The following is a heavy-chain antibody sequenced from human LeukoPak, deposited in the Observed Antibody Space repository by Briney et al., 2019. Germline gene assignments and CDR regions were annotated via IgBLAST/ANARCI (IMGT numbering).Heavy chain of an antibody. V-gene: IGHV4-34*01. CDR3: ARSTGYSYGSSYYYYGMDV. CDR2: INHRGST. D-gene: IGHD5-18*01. Sequence: PSETLSLTCAVYGGSFSGYYWSWIRQPPGKGLEWIGEINHRGSTNYNPSLKSRVTISVDTSKNQFSLKLSSVTAADTAVYYCARSTGYSYGSSYYYYGMDVWGQGTTVTVSS. J-gene: IGHJ6*02. CDR1: GGSFSGYY.